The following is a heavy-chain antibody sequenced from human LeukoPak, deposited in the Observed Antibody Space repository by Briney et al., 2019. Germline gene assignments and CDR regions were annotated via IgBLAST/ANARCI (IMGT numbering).Heavy chain of an antibody. CDR2: ASYDGTNK. D-gene: IGHD2-2*01. V-gene: IGHV3-30*04. CDR1: GFSFSSYA. J-gene: IGHJ5*02. Sequence: PGRSLRLSCAASGFSFSSYAMHWVRQAPGKGLEWVAAASYDGTNKYYGDSVKGRFTISRDNSKNTLYLQMNSLRAEDTAVYYCAKDSQRGIVVVPAARFDPWGQGTLVTVSS. CDR3: AKDSQRGIVVVPAARFDP.